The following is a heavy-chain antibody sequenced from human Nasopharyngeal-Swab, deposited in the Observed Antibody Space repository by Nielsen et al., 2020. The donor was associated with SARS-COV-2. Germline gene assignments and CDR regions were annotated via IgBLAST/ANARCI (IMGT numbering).Heavy chain of an antibody. V-gene: IGHV3-30*04. CDR1: GFTFSSYA. J-gene: IGHJ4*02. CDR3: ARTGADDYGDNYGS. Sequence: GESLKISCAASGFTFSSYAMHWVRQAPGKGLEWVAVISYDGSNKYYADSVKGRFTISRDNSKNTLYLQMNSLRAEDTAVYYCARTGADDYGDNYGSWGQGTLVTVSS. CDR2: ISYDGSNK. D-gene: IGHD4-17*01.